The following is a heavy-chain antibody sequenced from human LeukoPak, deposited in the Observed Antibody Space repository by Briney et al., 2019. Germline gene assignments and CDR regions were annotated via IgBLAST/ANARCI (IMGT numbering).Heavy chain of an antibody. CDR1: GGSFSGYY. D-gene: IGHD3-10*01. CDR2: INHSGST. V-gene: IGHV4-34*01. J-gene: IGHJ3*02. CDR3: AKSNGYGLVDI. Sequence: SETLSLTCAVYGGSFSGYYWSWIRQPPGKGPEWIGEINHSGSTNYNPSLKSRVTISVDTSKNQFSLNLNSVTAADTAVYYCAKSNGYGLVDIWGQGTMVTVSS.